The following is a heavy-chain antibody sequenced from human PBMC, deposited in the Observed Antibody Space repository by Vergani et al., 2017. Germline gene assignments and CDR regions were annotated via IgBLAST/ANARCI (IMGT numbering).Heavy chain of an antibody. Sequence: VQLVESGGGLIQPGGSLRLSCAVSGFTVSSNYMHWVRQAPGKGLEWVAVIWYDGSNKYYADSVKGRFTISRDNSKNTLYLQMNSLRAEDTAVYYCARVGSIVGATNLEYYYYGMDVWGQGTTVTVSS. CDR3: ARVGSIVGATNLEYYYYGMDV. CDR2: IWYDGSNK. V-gene: IGHV3-33*08. D-gene: IGHD1-26*01. J-gene: IGHJ6*02. CDR1: GFTVSSNY.